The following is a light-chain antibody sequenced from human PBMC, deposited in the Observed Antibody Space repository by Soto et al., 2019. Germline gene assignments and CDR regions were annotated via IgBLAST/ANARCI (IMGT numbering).Light chain of an antibody. CDR2: AAS. J-gene: IGKJ3*01. V-gene: IGKV1-39*01. Sequence: DIQMTQSPSSLSASVGDGVTITCRASQSISHYLNWYQQKPGKAPKLLIYAASSLQSGVPSRFSGIVSGTAFNLTISSLQPEDFATYYCQQSYSTLFTFGPGTKVDIK. CDR1: QSISHY. CDR3: QQSYSTLFT.